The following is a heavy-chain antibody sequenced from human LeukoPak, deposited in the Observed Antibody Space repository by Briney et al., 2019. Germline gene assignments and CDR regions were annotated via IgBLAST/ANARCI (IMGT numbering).Heavy chain of an antibody. Sequence: ASVKVSCKASGYTFTSYGINWVRQAPGQGLEWIGWINPNSGGTNYAQKFQGRVTMTRDTSISTAYMELSRLRSDDTAVYYCARDAVGYCSSTSCLHDAFDIWGQGTMVTVSS. CDR2: INPNSGGT. D-gene: IGHD2-2*01. V-gene: IGHV1-2*02. J-gene: IGHJ3*02. CDR3: ARDAVGYCSSTSCLHDAFDI. CDR1: GYTFTSYG.